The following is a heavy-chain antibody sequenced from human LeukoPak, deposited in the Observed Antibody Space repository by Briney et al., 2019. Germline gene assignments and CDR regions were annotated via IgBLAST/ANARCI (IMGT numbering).Heavy chain of an antibody. Sequence: SETLSLTCTVSGGSISSYYWSWIRQPPGKGLEWIGYIYYSGSTNYNPSLKSRVTISVDTPKNQFSLKLSSVTAADTAVYYCARGIHDAFDIWGQGTMVTVSS. CDR1: GGSISSYY. V-gene: IGHV4-59*01. J-gene: IGHJ3*02. CDR2: IYYSGST. CDR3: ARGIHDAFDI. D-gene: IGHD3-3*02.